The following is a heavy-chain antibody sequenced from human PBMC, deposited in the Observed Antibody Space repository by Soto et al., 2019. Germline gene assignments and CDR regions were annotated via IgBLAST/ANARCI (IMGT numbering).Heavy chain of an antibody. J-gene: IGHJ4*02. CDR1: GFTLSDYY. D-gene: IGHD6-13*01. CDR3: ARLRASSWYMGGFLDY. CDR2: IVTSSAYT. Sequence: GGSLRLSCAASGFTLSDYYMTWVRQPPGKGLEYVSYIVTSSAYTNYADSVKGRFSISRDNAKNSLYLEMNSLRAEDTAVYYCARLRASSWYMGGFLDYWGQGTLVTVSS. V-gene: IGHV3-11*06.